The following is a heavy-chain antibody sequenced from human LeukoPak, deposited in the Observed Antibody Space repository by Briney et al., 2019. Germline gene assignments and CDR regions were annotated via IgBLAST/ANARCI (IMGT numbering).Heavy chain of an antibody. V-gene: IGHV3-74*01. CDR1: GFAFSNYW. CDR3: ARESEWERAGFDY. J-gene: IGHJ4*02. Sequence: GGSLRLSCAASGFAFSNYWMHWVRQAPGKGLLWVSRINIDGTTTHYADSVKGRFTISRDNSKNTLYLQMNSLRAEDTAVYYCARESEWERAGFDYWGQGTLVTVSS. CDR2: INIDGTTT. D-gene: IGHD1-26*01.